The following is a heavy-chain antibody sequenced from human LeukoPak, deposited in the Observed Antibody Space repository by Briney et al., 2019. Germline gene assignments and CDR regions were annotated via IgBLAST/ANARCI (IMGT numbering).Heavy chain of an antibody. V-gene: IGHV1-69*13. CDR3: ARDPYYYDSSGYYGPYYYYGMDV. Sequence: ASVTVSCKASGGTFSSYAISWVRQAPGQGLEWMGGIIPIFGTANYAQKFQGRVTITADESTSTAYMELSSLRSEDTAVYYCARDPYYYDSSGYYGPYYYYGMDVWGQGTTVTVSS. J-gene: IGHJ6*02. CDR2: IIPIFGTA. D-gene: IGHD3-22*01. CDR1: GGTFSSYA.